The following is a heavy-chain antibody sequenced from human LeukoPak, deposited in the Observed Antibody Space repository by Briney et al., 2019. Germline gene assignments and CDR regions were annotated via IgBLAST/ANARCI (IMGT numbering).Heavy chain of an antibody. V-gene: IGHV3-9*03. J-gene: IGHJ5*02. CDR2: ISWNSGSI. CDR3: AKDSRRDYGDYGGWFDP. CDR1: GFTFDDYA. Sequence: GGSLRLSCAASGFTFDDYAMHWVRRAPGEGLEWVSAISWNSGSIGYADSVKGRFTISRDNAKNSLYLQMNSLRAEDMALYYCAKDSRRDYGDYGGWFDPWGQGTLVTVSS. D-gene: IGHD4-17*01.